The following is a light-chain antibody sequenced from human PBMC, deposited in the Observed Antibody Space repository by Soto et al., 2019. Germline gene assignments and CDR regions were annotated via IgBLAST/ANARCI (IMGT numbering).Light chain of an antibody. CDR1: NTDIGGYNY. V-gene: IGLV2-14*03. Sequence: QSVLTQPDSVSASLGESITISCTGTNTDIGGYNYVSWYQQHPGKAPKLVIYDVTSRPSGIPNRFSGSNSGFTASLTMSGLRAEHEDQSVCSSYSAYPTPEVFGTGTKLTVL. CDR3: SSYSAYPTPEV. J-gene: IGLJ1*01. CDR2: DVT.